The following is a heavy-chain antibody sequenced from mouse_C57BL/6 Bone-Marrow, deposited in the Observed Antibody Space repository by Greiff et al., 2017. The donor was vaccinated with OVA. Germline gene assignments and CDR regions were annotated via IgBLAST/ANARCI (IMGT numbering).Heavy chain of an antibody. CDR2: IDPETGGT. J-gene: IGHJ4*01. CDR3: TRGYRNYYAMDY. D-gene: IGHD2-5*01. CDR1: GYTFTDYE. Sequence: QVQLQQSGAELVRPGASVTLSCKASGYTFTDYEMHWVKQTPVHGLEWIGAIDPETGGTAYNQKFKGKAILTADKSSSTAYMELRSLTSEDSAVYYWTRGYRNYYAMDYWGQGTSGTVSP. V-gene: IGHV1-15*01.